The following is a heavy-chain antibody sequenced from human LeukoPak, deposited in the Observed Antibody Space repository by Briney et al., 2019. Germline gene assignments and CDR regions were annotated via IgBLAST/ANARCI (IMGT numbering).Heavy chain of an antibody. CDR3: ARVFATGPSFDY. D-gene: IGHD3-9*01. Sequence: GGSLRLSCAASGFTFSSYWMRWVRQSPGKGLEWVSRISDDGSHTGYADSVKGRFTISRDNARNTLFLQMNSLRAEDTAVYYCARVFATGPSFDYWGQGTLVTVSS. CDR2: ISDDGSHT. CDR1: GFTFSSYW. V-gene: IGHV3-74*01. J-gene: IGHJ4*02.